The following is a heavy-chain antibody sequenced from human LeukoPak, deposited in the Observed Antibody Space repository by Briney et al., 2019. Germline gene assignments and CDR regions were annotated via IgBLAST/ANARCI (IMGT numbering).Heavy chain of an antibody. CDR2: ITATGDTA. V-gene: IGHV3-23*01. J-gene: IGHJ4*02. Sequence: GALRLSCVASGFTFTKCAMIWIRQAPGKGLEWVAIITATGDTAYYADSVKGRFTISRDNSRNTVYMQMDSLRAEDTAIYYCAGDRNSDWYSPLDYWGQGSQVTVSP. CDR1: GFTFTKCA. CDR3: AGDRNSDWYSPLDY. D-gene: IGHD6-19*01.